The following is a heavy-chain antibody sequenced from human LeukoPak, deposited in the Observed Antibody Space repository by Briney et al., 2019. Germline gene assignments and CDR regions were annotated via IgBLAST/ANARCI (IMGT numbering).Heavy chain of an antibody. V-gene: IGHV4-39*01. CDR1: GGSISSSSYY. J-gene: IGHJ4*02. CDR2: IYYSGST. D-gene: IGHD5-18*01. CDR3: ARRGIRGKSYYFDY. Sequence: PSETLSLTCTVSGGSISSSSYYWGWIRQPPGKGLEWIGSIYYSGSTYYNPSLKSRVTISVDTSKSQFSLKLSSVTAADTAVYYCARRGIRGKSYYFDYWGQGTLVTVSS.